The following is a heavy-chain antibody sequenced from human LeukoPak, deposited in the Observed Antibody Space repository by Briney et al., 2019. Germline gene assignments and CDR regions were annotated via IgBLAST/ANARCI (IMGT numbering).Heavy chain of an antibody. D-gene: IGHD3-10*01. CDR1: GFTVSSNY. J-gene: IGHJ4*02. V-gene: IGHV3-66*01. Sequence: PGGSLRLSCAASGFTVSSNYMSWVRQAPGKGLEGASVIYSGGSTYYADSVKGRFTISRDNSKNTLYLQMNSLRAEDTAVYYCARDLDFYGSGSPPLDYWGQGTLVTVSS. CDR2: IYSGGST. CDR3: ARDLDFYGSGSPPLDY.